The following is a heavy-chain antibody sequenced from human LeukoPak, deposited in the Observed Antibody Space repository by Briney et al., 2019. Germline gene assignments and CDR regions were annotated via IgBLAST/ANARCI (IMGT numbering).Heavy chain of an antibody. CDR2: IYNDDNT. J-gene: IGHJ3*02. CDR1: GFTVSSSC. D-gene: IGHD6-13*01. V-gene: IGHV3-53*01. Sequence: GGSLRLSCAASGFTVSSSCLSWVRQAPGKGLEWVSFIYNDDNTYYADSVKGRFTISRDNSKNTLYLQMNSLRAEDTAVYYCARDPRGARYSSLGAGAFDIWAQGTMDTGSS. CDR3: ARDPRGARYSSLGAGAFDI.